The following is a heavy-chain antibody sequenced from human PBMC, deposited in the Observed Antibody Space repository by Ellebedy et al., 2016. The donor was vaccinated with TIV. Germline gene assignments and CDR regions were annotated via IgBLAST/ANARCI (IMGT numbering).Heavy chain of an antibody. J-gene: IGHJ4*02. D-gene: IGHD1-26*01. Sequence: PGGSLRPSCAASGFTFSIYAMGWVRQAPGKGLEWVSTISRNGGGTYYAGSVEGRFTISRDNSNNTLWLQMSGLRAEDTARYFCAKDLGIERQWGFDYWGQGTLVTVSS. CDR1: GFTFSIYA. CDR2: ISRNGGGT. CDR3: AKDLGIERQWGFDY. V-gene: IGHV3-23*01.